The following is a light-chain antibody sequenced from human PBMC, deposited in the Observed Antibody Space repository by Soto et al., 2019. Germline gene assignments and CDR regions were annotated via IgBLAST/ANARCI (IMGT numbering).Light chain of an antibody. CDR3: HQRSNWPRT. Sequence: EVVLTQSPDTLSLSPGGSATLSCRASQSVSSYLAWYQQRPGQALRLLIYDVSKRATGIPARFSGSGSRTDFTLTITSLEPEDFAIYFCHQRSNWPRTFGGGTKLEIK. CDR2: DVS. CDR1: QSVSSY. V-gene: IGKV3-11*01. J-gene: IGKJ4*01.